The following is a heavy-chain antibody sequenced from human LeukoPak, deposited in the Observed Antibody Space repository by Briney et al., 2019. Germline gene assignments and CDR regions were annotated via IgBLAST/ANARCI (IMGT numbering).Heavy chain of an antibody. Sequence: AGGSLRLSVAASGFTFSSYWMNWARQAPGKGLEWVASINHNGNVNYYVDSVKGRFTISRDNAKNSLYLQMSNLRAEDTAVYFCARGGGLDVWGQGATVTVSS. D-gene: IGHD3-16*01. CDR1: GFTFSSYW. J-gene: IGHJ6*02. CDR2: INHNGNVN. V-gene: IGHV3-7*03. CDR3: ARGGGLDV.